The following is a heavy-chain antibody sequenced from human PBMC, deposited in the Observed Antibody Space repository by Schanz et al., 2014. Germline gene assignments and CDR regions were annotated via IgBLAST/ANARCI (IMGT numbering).Heavy chain of an antibody. CDR3: AREGERKGMLPYYFDY. J-gene: IGHJ4*02. V-gene: IGHV3-48*02. CDR1: GFTFENFP. Sequence: DVQLVESGGGLVEPGQSLRLSCTVSGFTFENFPMSWFRQAPGKGLEWVSFISSSSSTIYYADSVKGRFTISRDNAKNSLYLQMNSLRDEDTAVYYCAREGERKGMLPYYFDYWGQGALVTVSS. D-gene: IGHD3-10*01. CDR2: ISSSSSTI.